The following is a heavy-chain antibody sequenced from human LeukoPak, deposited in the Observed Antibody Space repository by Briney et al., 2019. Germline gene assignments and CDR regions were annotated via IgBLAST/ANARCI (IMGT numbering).Heavy chain of an antibody. CDR3: ARVWQDYSGVDY. D-gene: IGHD2-21*01. CDR2: ISTTGTTI. V-gene: IGHV3-48*02. Sequence: GGPLRLSCAASGFTFSNYAMSWVRQAPGKGLEWISYISTTGTTIHYADSVKGRFAISRDNAKSSLYLQMNSLRDEDTAVYYCARVWQDYSGVDYWGQGTLVTVSS. CDR1: GFTFSNYA. J-gene: IGHJ4*02.